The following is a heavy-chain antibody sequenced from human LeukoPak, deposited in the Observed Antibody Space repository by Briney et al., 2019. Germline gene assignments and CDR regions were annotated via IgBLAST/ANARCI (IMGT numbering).Heavy chain of an antibody. V-gene: IGHV4-61*01. CDR2: IYYSGST. CDR1: GGSISSSSYY. J-gene: IGHJ6*03. Sequence: SETLSLTCTVSGGSISSSSYYWSWIRQPPGKGLEWIGYIYYSGSTNYNPSLKSRVTISVDTSKNQFSLKLSSVTAADTAVYYCARGGYYDFWSGLTEGYYYYYMDVWGKGTTVTVSS. D-gene: IGHD3-3*01. CDR3: ARGGYYDFWSGLTEGYYYYYMDV.